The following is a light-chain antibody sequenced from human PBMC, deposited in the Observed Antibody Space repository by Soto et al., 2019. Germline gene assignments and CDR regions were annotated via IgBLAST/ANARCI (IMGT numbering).Light chain of an antibody. CDR2: DVS. J-gene: IGLJ2*01. V-gene: IGLV2-14*01. Sequence: QSALTQPASVSGSPGQSITISCTGTSSDVGGYNYVSWYQQHPGKAPKLMIYDVSNRPSGVSNRFSGSKSGNTASLTISWXXAEDEADYYCSSYTSSXXVVFGGGTKX. CDR1: SSDVGGYNY. CDR3: SSYTSSXXVV.